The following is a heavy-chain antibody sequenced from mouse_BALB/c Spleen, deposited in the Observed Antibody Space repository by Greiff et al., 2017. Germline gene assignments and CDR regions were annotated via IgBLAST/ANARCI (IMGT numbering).Heavy chain of an antibody. V-gene: IGHV1-80*01. D-gene: IGHD1-1*01. CDR1: GYAFSSYW. CDR3: ARRDYYGSSPFDY. Sequence: QVQLKESGAELVRPGSSVKISCKASGYAFSSYWMNWVKQRPGQGLEWIGQIYPGDGDTNYNGKFKGKATLTADKSSSTAYMQLSSLTSEDSAVYFCARRDYYGSSPFDYWGQSTTLTVSS. J-gene: IGHJ2*01. CDR2: IYPGDGDT.